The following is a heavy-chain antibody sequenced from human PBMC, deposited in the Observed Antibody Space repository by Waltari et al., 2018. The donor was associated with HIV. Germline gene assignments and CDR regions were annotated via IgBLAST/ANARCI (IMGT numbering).Heavy chain of an antibody. CDR2: INTDGRDT. V-gene: IGHV3-74*01. D-gene: IGHD1-26*01. CDR3: ARDRYTGSSDFDY. CDR1: GFTFSSYW. J-gene: IGHJ4*02. Sequence: EVQLVESGGGLVQPGGSLRLSCAASGFTFSSYWMHWVRQAPGKGLVGVSSINTDGRDTRYGDSVKGRFTISRDNAKNTLYLQMNSLRDEDTAMYYCARDRYTGSSDFDYWGQGTLVSVSS.